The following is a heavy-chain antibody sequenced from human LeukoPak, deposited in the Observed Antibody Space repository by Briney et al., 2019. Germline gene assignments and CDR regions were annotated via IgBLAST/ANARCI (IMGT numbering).Heavy chain of an antibody. Sequence: SETLSLTCAVYGGSFSGYYWSWIRQPPGKGLEWIGEINHSGRTNYNPSLKSRVTISVDTSKDQFSLKLSSVTAADTAVYSCARGDFFGYWGQGTLVTVSS. V-gene: IGHV4-34*01. J-gene: IGHJ4*02. D-gene: IGHD3-3*01. CDR2: INHSGRT. CDR1: GGSFSGYY. CDR3: ARGDFFGY.